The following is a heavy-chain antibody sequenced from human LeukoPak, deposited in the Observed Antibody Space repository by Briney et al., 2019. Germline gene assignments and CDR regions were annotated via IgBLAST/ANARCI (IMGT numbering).Heavy chain of an antibody. Sequence: GGSLRLSCAASGFTFSSYAMSWVRQAPGKGLEWVSAITGRGGSTYYADSVKGRFTISRDNSKNTLYLQMNSLRAEDTAVYYCAKSSRIRFWSGYFPPPGYWGQGTLVTVSS. CDR2: ITGRGGST. CDR1: GFTFSSYA. J-gene: IGHJ4*02. D-gene: IGHD3-3*01. V-gene: IGHV3-23*01. CDR3: AKSSRIRFWSGYFPPPGY.